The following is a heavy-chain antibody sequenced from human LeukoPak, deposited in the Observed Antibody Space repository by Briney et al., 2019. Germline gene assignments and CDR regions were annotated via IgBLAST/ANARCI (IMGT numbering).Heavy chain of an antibody. V-gene: IGHV4-59*08. Sequence: PSETLSLTCTVPGGSISSYYWSWIRQPPGKGLEWIGYIYYSGSTNYNPSLKSRVTISVDTSKNQFSLKLSSVTAADTAVYYCARHGDSSGYYWDFDYWGQGTLVTVSS. CDR3: ARHGDSSGYYWDFDY. CDR1: GGSISSYY. J-gene: IGHJ4*02. D-gene: IGHD3-22*01. CDR2: IYYSGST.